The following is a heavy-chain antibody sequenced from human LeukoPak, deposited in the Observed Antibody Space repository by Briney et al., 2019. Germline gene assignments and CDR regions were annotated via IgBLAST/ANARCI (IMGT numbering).Heavy chain of an antibody. CDR2: IYTSGST. J-gene: IGHJ5*02. CDR3: ARLYSSGWYGGPFWGGNNWFDP. D-gene: IGHD6-19*01. CDR1: GGSISSGSYY. Sequence: SQTLSLTCTVSGGSISSGSYYWSWIRQPPGKGLEWIERIYTSGSTNYNPSLKSRVTISVDTSKNQFSLKLSSVTAADTAVYYCARLYSSGWYGGPFWGGNNWFDPWGQGTLVTVSS. V-gene: IGHV4-61*02.